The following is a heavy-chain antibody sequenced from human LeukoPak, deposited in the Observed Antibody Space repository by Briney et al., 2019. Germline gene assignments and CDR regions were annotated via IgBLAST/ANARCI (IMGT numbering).Heavy chain of an antibody. V-gene: IGHV4-4*07. J-gene: IGHJ5*02. CDR1: GDSISDYY. CDR2: IYTSGTT. CDR3: ARVLSSGYYNWSDP. Sequence: PSETLSLTCTVSGDSISDYYLSWMRQPAGKGLEWIGRIYTSGTTNHNPSLKSRVTMSVDTSKNQFSLKMSSVTAADTAVYYCARVLSSGYYNWSDPWGQGTLVTVSS. D-gene: IGHD3-22*01.